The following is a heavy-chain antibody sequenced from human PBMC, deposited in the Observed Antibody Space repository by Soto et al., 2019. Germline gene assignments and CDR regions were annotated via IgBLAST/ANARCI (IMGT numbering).Heavy chain of an antibody. CDR1: GYTFTSYY. J-gene: IGHJ3*02. D-gene: IGHD1-26*01. V-gene: IGHV1-46*03. Sequence: ASVKVSCKASGYTFTSYYMHWVRQAPGQGLEWMGIINPSGGSTSYAQKFQGRVTMTRYTSTSTVYMELSSLRSEDTAVYYCARVSRTTIAFDIWGQGTMVTVSS. CDR3: ARVSRTTIAFDI. CDR2: INPSGGST.